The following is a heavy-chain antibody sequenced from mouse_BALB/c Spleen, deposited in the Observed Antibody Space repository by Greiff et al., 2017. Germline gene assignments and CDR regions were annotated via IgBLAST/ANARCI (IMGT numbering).Heavy chain of an antibody. V-gene: IGHV1-14*01. J-gene: IGHJ3*01. D-gene: IGHD4-1*01. CDR1: GYTFTSYV. Sequence: VQLQQSGPELVKPGASVKMSCKASGYTFTSYVMHWVKQKPGQGLEWIGYINPYNDGTKYNEKFKGRATLTSDKSSSTAYMELSSLTSEDSAVYYCARGEGNCDPWFAYWGQGTLVTVSA. CDR3: ARGEGNCDPWFAY. CDR2: INPYNDGT.